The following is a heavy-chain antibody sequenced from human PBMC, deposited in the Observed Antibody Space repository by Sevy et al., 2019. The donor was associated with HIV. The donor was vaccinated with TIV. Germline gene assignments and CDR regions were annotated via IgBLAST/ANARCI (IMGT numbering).Heavy chain of an antibody. CDR2: ISGSGGST. CDR3: AKGDSTFYGMDV. D-gene: IGHD6-13*01. J-gene: IGHJ6*02. CDR1: GFTFSTYT. V-gene: IGHV3-23*01. Sequence: GGSLRLSCAASGFTFSTYTRNWVRQAPGKGLEWVSAISGSGGSTYYADSVKGRFTISRDKSKNTLYLQMNNLRAEDTAVYYCAKGDSTFYGMDVWGQGTTVTVSS.